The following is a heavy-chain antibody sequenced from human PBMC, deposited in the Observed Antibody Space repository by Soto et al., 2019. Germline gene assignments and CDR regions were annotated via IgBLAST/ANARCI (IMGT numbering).Heavy chain of an antibody. J-gene: IGHJ4*02. CDR3: ARDRSGFVY. CDR1: GFTFSSYA. Sequence: PGGSLRLSCAASGFTFSSYAMSWVRQAPGKGLEWVSAISGSGGSTYYADSVKGRFTISRDNAKNSLYLQMNSLRAEDTAVYYCARDRSGFVYWGQGTLVNVSS. D-gene: IGHD3-10*01. V-gene: IGHV3-23*01. CDR2: ISGSGGST.